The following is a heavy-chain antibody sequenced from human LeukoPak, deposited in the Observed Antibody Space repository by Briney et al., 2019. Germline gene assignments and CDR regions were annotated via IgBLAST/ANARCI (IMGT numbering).Heavy chain of an antibody. V-gene: IGHV3-23*01. CDR2: ISGSGGST. Sequence: PGGTLRLSCAASGFTFSSYGMSWVRQAPGKGLEWVSAISGSGGSTYYADSVKGRFTISRDNSKNTLYLQMNSLRAEDTAVYYCAKDPRATLLYYFDYWGQGTLVTVSS. CDR3: AKDPRATLLYYFDY. CDR1: GFTFSSYG. D-gene: IGHD1-26*01. J-gene: IGHJ4*02.